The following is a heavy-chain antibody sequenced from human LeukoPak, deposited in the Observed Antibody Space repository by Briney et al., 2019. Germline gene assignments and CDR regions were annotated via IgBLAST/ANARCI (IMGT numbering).Heavy chain of an antibody. CDR1: GGSISSGGYY. J-gene: IGHJ5*02. CDR3: ARIVVVPAAIPGYKFDP. Sequence: SETLSLTCTVSGGSISSGGYYWSWIRQHPGKGLEWIGYIYYSGSTYYNPSLKSRVTISVDTSKNQFSLKLSSVTAADTAVYYCARIVVVPAAIPGYKFDPWGQGTLVTVSS. V-gene: IGHV4-31*03. D-gene: IGHD2-2*02. CDR2: IYYSGST.